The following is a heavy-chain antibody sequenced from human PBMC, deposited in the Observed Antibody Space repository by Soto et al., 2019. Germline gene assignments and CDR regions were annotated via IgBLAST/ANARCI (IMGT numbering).Heavy chain of an antibody. V-gene: IGHV1-2*02. D-gene: IGHD2-15*01. Sequence: ASVKVSCKASGYTFTGYYMHWVRQAPGQGLEWMGWINPNSGGTNYAQKFQGRVTMTRVTSISTAYMELSRLRSDETAVYYCARAVGYCSGGSCYRGWFDPWGKGTLAIVSS. CDR1: GYTFTGYY. CDR3: ARAVGYCSGGSCYRGWFDP. CDR2: INPNSGGT. J-gene: IGHJ5*02.